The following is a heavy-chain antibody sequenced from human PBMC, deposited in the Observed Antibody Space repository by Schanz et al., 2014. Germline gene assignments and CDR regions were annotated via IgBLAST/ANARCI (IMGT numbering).Heavy chain of an antibody. Sequence: QVQLQESGPGLVKPSETLSLTCTVSGGSISSYYWSWIRQPPGKGLEWIGFIYYRGNTNYNPSLTSRVTMSVDTSKNQFSLKRGSVTAADTAVYYCARLVGPSFYYGMDVWGQGTTVTVSS. V-gene: IGHV4-59*08. CDR2: IYYRGNT. D-gene: IGHD2-15*01. J-gene: IGHJ6*02. CDR1: GGSISSYY. CDR3: ARLVGPSFYYGMDV.